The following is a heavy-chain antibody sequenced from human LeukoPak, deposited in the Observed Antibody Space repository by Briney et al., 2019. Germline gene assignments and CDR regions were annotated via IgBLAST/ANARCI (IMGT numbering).Heavy chain of an antibody. J-gene: IGHJ6*03. D-gene: IGHD5-18*01. CDR1: GGSLNRFY. Sequence: SETLSLTCTVSGGSLNRFYWAWIRQPAGRRLEWIGRIHSGGTTNYNPSLESRLTFSLDTSQNHFSLKLNSVTAADTAVYYCARDSPDGYTSGHYFYYLDVWSKGTTVTVSS. V-gene: IGHV4-4*07. CDR3: ARDSPDGYTSGHYFYYLDV. CDR2: IHSGGTT.